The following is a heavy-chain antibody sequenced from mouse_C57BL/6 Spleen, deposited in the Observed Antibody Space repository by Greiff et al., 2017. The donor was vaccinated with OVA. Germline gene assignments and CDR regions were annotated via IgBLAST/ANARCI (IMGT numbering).Heavy chain of an antibody. V-gene: IGHV2-2*01. Sequence: QVQLKESGPGLVQPSQSLSITCTVSGFSLTSYGVHWVRQSPGKGLEWLGVIWSGGSTDYNAAFISRLSISKDNSKSQVFFKMNSLQADDTAIYYCARREGPGSSPYYAMDYWGQGTSVTVSS. J-gene: IGHJ4*01. CDR2: IWSGGST. CDR3: ARREGPGSSPYYAMDY. CDR1: GFSLTSYG. D-gene: IGHD1-1*01.